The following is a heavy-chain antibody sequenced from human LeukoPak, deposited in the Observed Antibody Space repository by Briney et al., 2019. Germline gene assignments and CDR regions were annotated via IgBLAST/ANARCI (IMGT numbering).Heavy chain of an antibody. D-gene: IGHD2-2*01. V-gene: IGHV4-39*02. CDR1: GGSISSSSYY. J-gene: IGHJ5*02. CDR2: IYYSGST. Sequence: PSETLSLTCTVSGGSISSSSYYWGWIRQPPGKGLEWIGSIYYSGSTYYNPSLKSRVTISVDTSKNQFSLKLSSVTAADTAVYYCARDLVPAATWGQGTLVTVSS. CDR3: ARDLVPAAT.